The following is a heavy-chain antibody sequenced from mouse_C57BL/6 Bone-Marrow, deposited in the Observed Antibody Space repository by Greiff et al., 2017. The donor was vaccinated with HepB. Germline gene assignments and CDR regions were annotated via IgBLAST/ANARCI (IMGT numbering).Heavy chain of an antibody. J-gene: IGHJ1*03. Sequence: EVQLMESGGGLVQSGRSLRLSCATSGFTFSDFYMEWVRQAPGKGLEWIAASRNKANDYTTEYSASVKGRFIVSRDTSQSILYLQMNALRAEDTAIYYCARDAPYDYWYFDVWGTGTTVTVSS. V-gene: IGHV7-1*01. CDR1: GFTFSDFY. D-gene: IGHD2-3*01. CDR3: ARDAPYDYWYFDV. CDR2: SRNKANDYTT.